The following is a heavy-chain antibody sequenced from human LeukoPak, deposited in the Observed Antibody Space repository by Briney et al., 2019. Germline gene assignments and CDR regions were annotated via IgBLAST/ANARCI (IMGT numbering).Heavy chain of an antibody. CDR3: ARDGRPVNWSGYLRINWFDP. CDR1: GFTFSSYA. CDR2: ISGSGGST. J-gene: IGHJ5*02. V-gene: IGHV3-23*01. Sequence: GGSLRLSCAASGFTFSSYAMSWVRQAPGKGLEWVSAISGSGGSTYYADSAKGRFTISRDNSKNTLYLQMNSLRAEDTALYHCARDGRPVNWSGYLRINWFDPWGQGTLVTVSS. D-gene: IGHD3-3*01.